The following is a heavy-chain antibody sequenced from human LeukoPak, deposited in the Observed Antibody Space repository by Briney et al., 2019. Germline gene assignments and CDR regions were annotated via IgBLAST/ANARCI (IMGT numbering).Heavy chain of an antibody. V-gene: IGHV4-59*01. CDR3: ARADYDTSAYYYTFDY. CDR1: GGSINGYY. CDR2: IYYRGST. D-gene: IGHD3-22*01. J-gene: IGHJ4*02. Sequence: SETLSLTCTVSGGSINGYYWSWIRQPPEKGLEWIGYIYYRGSTNYNPSLKSRVTVSVDTSKNQFSLKLNSVTAADTAVYYCARADYDTSAYYYTFDYWGQGTLVTVSS.